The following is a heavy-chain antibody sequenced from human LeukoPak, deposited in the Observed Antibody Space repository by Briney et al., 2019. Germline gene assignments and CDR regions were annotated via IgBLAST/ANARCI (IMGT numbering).Heavy chain of an antibody. D-gene: IGHD2-15*01. CDR3: VRHPARGAGGYAFDI. CDR1: GGSISSYY. CDR2: IYYTGTT. V-gene: IGHV4-59*08. J-gene: IGHJ3*02. Sequence: SETLSLTCTVSGGSISSYYWSRIRQPPGQGLEWIAYIYYTGTTNYNPSLKSRVTISVDTSNNQFSLKLTSVTAADTAVYYCVRHPARGAGGYAFDIWGQGTMVTVSS.